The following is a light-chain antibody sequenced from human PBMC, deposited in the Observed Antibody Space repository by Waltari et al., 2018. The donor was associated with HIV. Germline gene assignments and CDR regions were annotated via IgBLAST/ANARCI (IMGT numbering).Light chain of an antibody. Sequence: QSVLTQPTSASGTPGQRVTISCSGSSSNIGGNFVYWYRQLPGTAPKLLIYRDNQRPSGVPDRFSGSKSGTSASLAISGLRSEDEADYYCAAWDDSLTGVVFGGGTKLTVL. CDR2: RDN. V-gene: IGLV1-47*01. CDR1: SSNIGGNF. J-gene: IGLJ2*01. CDR3: AAWDDSLTGVV.